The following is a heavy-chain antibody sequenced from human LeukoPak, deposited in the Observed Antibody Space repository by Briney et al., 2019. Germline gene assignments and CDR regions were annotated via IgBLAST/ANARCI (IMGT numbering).Heavy chain of an antibody. Sequence: GGSLRLSCAASGFTFTSYSMNWVRQAPGKGLEWVSSISSSSSYIYYADSVKGRFTISRDDAKNSLYLQMNSLRAEDTAVYYCARVGGVGASYYFDYWGQGTLVTVSS. D-gene: IGHD1-26*01. CDR3: ARVGGVGASYYFDY. V-gene: IGHV3-21*01. J-gene: IGHJ4*02. CDR1: GFTFTSYS. CDR2: ISSSSSYI.